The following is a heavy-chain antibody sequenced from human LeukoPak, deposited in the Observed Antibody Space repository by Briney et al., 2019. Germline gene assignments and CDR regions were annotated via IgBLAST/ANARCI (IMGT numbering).Heavy chain of an antibody. CDR3: ARDRGGAEFDY. J-gene: IGHJ4*02. CDR2: INSDGSST. V-gene: IGHV3-74*01. D-gene: IGHD3-16*01. Sequence: PGGSLRLSCAASGFTFCSYWMHWVRQAPGKGLVWVSRINSDGSSTSYADSVKGRFTFSRDNAKNTLYLQMNSLRAEDTAMYYCARDRGGAEFDYWGQGTLVTVSS. CDR1: GFTFCSYW.